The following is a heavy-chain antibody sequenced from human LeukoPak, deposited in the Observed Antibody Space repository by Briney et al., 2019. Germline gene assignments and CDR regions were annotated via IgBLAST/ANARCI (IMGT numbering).Heavy chain of an antibody. CDR3: AKGKGPTANWYFDV. J-gene: IGHJ2*01. V-gene: IGHV3-23*01. CDR1: GFSFSSYA. Sequence: PGGSLRLSCAASGFSFSSYAMSWVRQAPGKGLEWVSVIGGGPGNTYYTDSVKGRFTISRDSSKNTLYLHLNSLRAEDTAVYYCAKGKGPTANWYFDVWGRGTLVTVSS. CDR2: IGGGPGNT. D-gene: IGHD2-21*02.